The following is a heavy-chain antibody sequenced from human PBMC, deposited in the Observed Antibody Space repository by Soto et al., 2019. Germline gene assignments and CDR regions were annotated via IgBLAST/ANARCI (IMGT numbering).Heavy chain of an antibody. J-gene: IGHJ4*02. CDR2: ISYDGTNK. V-gene: IGHV3-30-3*01. D-gene: IGHD7-27*01. CDR1: GFSFSISP. Sequence: GGSLRLSCAASGFSFSISPMHWVRQAPGKGREWVALISYDGTNKFYADSVKGRFTISRDNSKSKLYLQVDSLRPEDAAVYYCARDPKTSGAQHWAFNYFDSWGQGTLVTVSS. CDR3: ARDPKTSGAQHWAFNYFDS.